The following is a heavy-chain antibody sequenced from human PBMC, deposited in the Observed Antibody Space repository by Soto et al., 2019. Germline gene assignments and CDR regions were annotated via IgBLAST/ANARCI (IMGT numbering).Heavy chain of an antibody. CDR1: GFTLSSYA. J-gene: IGHJ4*02. V-gene: IGHV3-23*01. Sequence: PWGSLRLSWAASGFTLSSYAMNWVRQAPGKGLEWVSGISGSGGCTNYGDSVKGRFTISRDNSKNTLYLQLNSLRAEDTAVYYCVAKTWSGTTFFDYWGQGTLVTVSS. D-gene: IGHD1-7*01. CDR3: VAKTWSGTTFFDY. CDR2: ISGSGGCT.